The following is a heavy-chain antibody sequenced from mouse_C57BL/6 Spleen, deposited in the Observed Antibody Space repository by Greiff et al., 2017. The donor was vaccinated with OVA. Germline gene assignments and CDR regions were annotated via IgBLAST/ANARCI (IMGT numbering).Heavy chain of an antibody. CDR1: GFTFSSYA. CDR3: ARTGAYAMDY. V-gene: IGHV5-4*03. D-gene: IGHD4-1*01. J-gene: IGHJ4*01. Sequence: EVMLVESGGGLVKPGGSLKLSCAASGFTFSSYAMSWVRQTPEKRLEWVATISDGGSYTYYPDNVKGRFTISRDNAKNNLYLQMSHLKSKNTTMYYCARTGAYAMDYWGQGTSVTVSS. CDR2: ISDGGSYT.